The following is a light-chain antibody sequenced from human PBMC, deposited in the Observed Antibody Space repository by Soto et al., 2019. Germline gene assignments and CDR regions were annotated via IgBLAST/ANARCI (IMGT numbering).Light chain of an antibody. J-gene: IGKJ5*01. Sequence: EIVLTQSPGTLALSPGERATLFCSASQSVSNNYLAWYQQKPGQAPRLLIYGASNRATGIPDRFSGSGSGTDFTLTISRLEPEDFAVYYCQQYGSSLITFGQGTRLEIK. CDR3: QQYGSSLIT. CDR1: QSVSNNY. V-gene: IGKV3-20*01. CDR2: GAS.